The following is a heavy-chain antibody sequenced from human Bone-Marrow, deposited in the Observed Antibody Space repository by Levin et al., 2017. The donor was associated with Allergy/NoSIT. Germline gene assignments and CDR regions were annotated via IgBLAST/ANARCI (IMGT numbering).Heavy chain of an antibody. Sequence: PGGSLRLSCAASGFTFSDYYMSWIRQAPGKGLEWVSYITSSGKTIYYADSVKGRFTISRDNAKSALYLQVNSLRVEDTAIYYCARGSPYYYYGMDVWGQGTTVTVSS. CDR2: ITSSGKTI. V-gene: IGHV3-11*01. J-gene: IGHJ6*02. CDR1: GFTFSDYY. CDR3: ARGSPYYYYGMDV.